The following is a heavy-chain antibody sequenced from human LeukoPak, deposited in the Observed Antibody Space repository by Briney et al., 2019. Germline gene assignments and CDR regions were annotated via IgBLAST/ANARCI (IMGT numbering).Heavy chain of an antibody. D-gene: IGHD6-13*01. J-gene: IGHJ4*02. CDR2: ISYDGTNK. V-gene: IGHV3-30-3*01. CDR3: ARCGYSSSWYAGY. Sequence: PGGSLRLSCAASGFTFSSYAFHWVRQAPGKGLEWVAVISYDGTNKYYADSVKGRFTISRDNAKNSLYLQMNSLRAEDTAVYYCARCGYSSSWYAGYWGQGTLVTVSS. CDR1: GFTFSSYA.